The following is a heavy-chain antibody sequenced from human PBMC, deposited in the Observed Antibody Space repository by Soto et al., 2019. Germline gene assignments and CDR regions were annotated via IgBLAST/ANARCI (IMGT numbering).Heavy chain of an antibody. Sequence: QVQLVQSGAEVKKPESSVRVSCKASGGTFNSYAITWVRQAPGQGLEWMGGTIPMFGTTNYAEKFQGRVTISADEATNIAYMELSSLRSEDPAVYYCTRCGIRYNSIGYYLGIDGMDVWGQGTTVIVSS. CDR1: GGTFNSYA. J-gene: IGHJ6*02. CDR2: TIPMFGTT. D-gene: IGHD3-22*01. CDR3: TRCGIRYNSIGYYLGIDGMDV. V-gene: IGHV1-69*12.